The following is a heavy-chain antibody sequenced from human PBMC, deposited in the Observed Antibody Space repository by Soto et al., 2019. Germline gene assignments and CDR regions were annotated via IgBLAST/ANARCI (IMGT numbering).Heavy chain of an antibody. D-gene: IGHD3-16*01. CDR2: IIPLFGTT. CDR1: GGTFSSNS. V-gene: IGHV1-69*06. J-gene: IGHJ6*02. Sequence: QVQLVQSGAEVKRPGSSVKVSCKASGGTFSSNSINWVRQAPGQGLEWMGSIIPLFGTTDYAQNFQGRVTITAVKFTNTAYMELSSLRSEDTAVYFCARAVLSSSRPSYYEYGMDVWGQGTTVTVSS. CDR3: ARAVLSSSRPSYYEYGMDV.